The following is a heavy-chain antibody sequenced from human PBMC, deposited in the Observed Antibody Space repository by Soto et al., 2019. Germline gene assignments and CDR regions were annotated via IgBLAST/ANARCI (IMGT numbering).Heavy chain of an antibody. V-gene: IGHV3-48*01. CDR1: GFTFSSYS. CDR2: ISSSSSTI. D-gene: IGHD3-22*01. Sequence: PGGSLRLSCAASGFTFSSYSMNWVRQAPGKGLEWVSYISSSSSTIYYADSVKGRFTISRDNAKNSLYLQMNSLRAEDTAVYYCAAGNYYDSSGYYWDAFDIWGQGTMVTVSS. J-gene: IGHJ3*02. CDR3: AAGNYYDSSGYYWDAFDI.